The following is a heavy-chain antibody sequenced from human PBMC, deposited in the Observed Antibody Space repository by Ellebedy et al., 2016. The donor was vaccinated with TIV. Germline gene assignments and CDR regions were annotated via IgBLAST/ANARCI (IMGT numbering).Heavy chain of an antibody. CDR3: VKDRGRGPGAEYFQH. V-gene: IGHV3-64D*06. CDR2: ISSNGGST. Sequence: GESLKISCSASGFTFSSYAMHWVRQAPGKGLEYVSAISSNGGSTYYADSVKGRFTISRDNSKNTLYLQMSSLRAEDTAVYYCVKDRGRGPGAEYFQHWGQGTLVTVSS. D-gene: IGHD3-10*01. CDR1: GFTFSSYA. J-gene: IGHJ1*01.